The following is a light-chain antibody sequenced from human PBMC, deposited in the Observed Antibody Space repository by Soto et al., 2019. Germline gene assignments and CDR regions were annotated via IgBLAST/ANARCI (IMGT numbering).Light chain of an antibody. CDR3: QQYNNCPPLYT. CDR2: GAS. V-gene: IGKV3-15*01. CDR1: QSVSSN. J-gene: IGKJ2*01. Sequence: EIVMTQSPATLSVSPGERATLSCRASQSVSSNLAWYQQKPGQAPRHLIYGASTRATGIPARFSGSGSGTEFTLTLSILQSQPFAVYYCQQYNNCPPLYTFGQGTKLEIK.